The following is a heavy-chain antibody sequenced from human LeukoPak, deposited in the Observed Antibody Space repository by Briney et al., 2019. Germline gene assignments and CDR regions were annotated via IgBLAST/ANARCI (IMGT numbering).Heavy chain of an antibody. V-gene: IGHV3-30*04. Sequence: GRSLRLSCAASGFTFKNYAMHWVRQAPGKGLEWVAIISYDGSNKNYADSVKGRFTISRDNSRNTLYLQMNSLRAEDTAVYYCAKLGGDGYKPIDYWGQGTLVTVSS. CDR2: ISYDGSNK. D-gene: IGHD5-24*01. CDR1: GFTFKNYA. J-gene: IGHJ4*02. CDR3: AKLGGDGYKPIDY.